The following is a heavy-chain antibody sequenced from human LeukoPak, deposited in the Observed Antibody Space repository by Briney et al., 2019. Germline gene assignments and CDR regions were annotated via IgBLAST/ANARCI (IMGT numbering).Heavy chain of an antibody. V-gene: IGHV4-34*01. CDR2: INHSGST. CDR1: GGSFSGYY. J-gene: IGHJ6*02. Sequence: PSETLSLTCAVYGGSFSGYYWSWIRQPPGKGLEWIGEINHSGSTNYNPSLKSRVTISVDTSKNQLSLKLSSVTAADTAVYYCARAVSDSSGSDVWGQGTTVTVSS. CDR3: ARAVSDSSGSDV. D-gene: IGHD3-22*01.